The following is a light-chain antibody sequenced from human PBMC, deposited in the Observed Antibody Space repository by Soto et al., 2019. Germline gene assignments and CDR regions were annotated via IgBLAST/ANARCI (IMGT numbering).Light chain of an antibody. V-gene: IGLV3-21*04. CDR3: QVWDSSSDHYV. CDR1: NIGSKS. Sequence: SSELTQPPSVSVAPGETASITCAGNNIGSKSVHWYQQKPGQAPVLVIYYDSDRPSGIPERFSGSNSGNTATLTISRVEAGDEADYYCQVWDSSSDHYVFGTGTKLTVL. CDR2: YDS. J-gene: IGLJ1*01.